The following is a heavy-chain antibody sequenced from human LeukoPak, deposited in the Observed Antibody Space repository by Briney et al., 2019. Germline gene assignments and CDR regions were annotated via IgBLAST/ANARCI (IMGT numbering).Heavy chain of an antibody. CDR3: ARHDGVVVLHGGLDY. D-gene: IGHD3-22*01. CDR2: FHHSGST. Sequence: SETLSLTCAVSGGSISSSNWWSWVHQPPGKGLEWIGEFHHSGSTNYNPSLKSRVTISVDTSKNQFSLKLSSVTAADTAVYYCARHDGVVVLHGGLDYWGQGTLVTVSS. V-gene: IGHV4-4*02. J-gene: IGHJ4*02. CDR1: GGSISSSNW.